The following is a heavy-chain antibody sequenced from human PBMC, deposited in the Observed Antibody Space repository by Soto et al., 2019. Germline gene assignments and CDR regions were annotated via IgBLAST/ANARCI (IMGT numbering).Heavy chain of an antibody. V-gene: IGHV4-39*01. CDR2: LYYSGST. J-gene: IGHJ4*02. CDR3: AIGGTGHFDY. Sequence: QLQLQESGPGLVKPSETLSLTCTVSGGSISSSSYYWGWIRQPPGKGLEWIGSLYYSGSTYYNPSLTSRVTISVDTSKNQFSLKLSSVTAADTAVYYCAIGGTGHFDYWGQGTLVTVSS. D-gene: IGHD3-16*01. CDR1: GGSISSSSYY.